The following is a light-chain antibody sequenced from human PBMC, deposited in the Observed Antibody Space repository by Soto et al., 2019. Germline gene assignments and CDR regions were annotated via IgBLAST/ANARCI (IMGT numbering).Light chain of an antibody. CDR2: GAS. J-gene: IGKJ1*01. V-gene: IGKV3-15*01. CDR3: QQYNHWPRT. Sequence: EIVLSQSPGTLSLSHGERATLSCRASQTITPTFLAWYQQKPGQAPRLLIYGASTRATGIPIRFSGSGSGTEFTLTISSLQSEDFAVYYCQQYNHWPRTFGQGTKVDIK. CDR1: QTITPT.